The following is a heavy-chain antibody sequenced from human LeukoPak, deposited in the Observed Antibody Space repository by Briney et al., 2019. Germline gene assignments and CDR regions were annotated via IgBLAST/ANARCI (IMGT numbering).Heavy chain of an antibody. CDR2: IYYSGSA. CDR1: GGSISSSSYY. Sequence: PSETLSLTCTVSGGSISSSSYYWGWIRQPPGKGLEWIGSIYYSGSAYSNPSLQSRVTTSVDTSKNQCALKLSSLTAADTAVYYCARQKVATTYDYGDQGTLVTVSS. V-gene: IGHV4-39*01. J-gene: IGHJ4*02. CDR3: ARQKVATTYDY. D-gene: IGHD5-12*01.